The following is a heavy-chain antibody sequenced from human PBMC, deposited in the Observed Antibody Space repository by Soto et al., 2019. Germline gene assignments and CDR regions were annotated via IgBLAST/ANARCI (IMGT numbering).Heavy chain of an antibody. D-gene: IGHD2-2*01. CDR3: ARAPLGVGSYYYYMDV. Sequence: ASVKVSCKASGYTFTSYAMHWVRQAPGQRLEWMGWINAGNGNTKYSQKFQGRVTITRDTSASTAYMELSSLRSEDTAVYYCARAPLGVGSYYYYMDVWGKGTTVTVSS. CDR1: GYTFTSYA. CDR2: INAGNGNT. J-gene: IGHJ6*03. V-gene: IGHV1-3*01.